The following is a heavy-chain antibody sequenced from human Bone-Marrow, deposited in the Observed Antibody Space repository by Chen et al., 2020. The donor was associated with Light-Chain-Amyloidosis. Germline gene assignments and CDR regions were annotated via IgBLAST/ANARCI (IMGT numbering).Heavy chain of an antibody. V-gene: IGHV5-51*01. CDR1: GYTFPNYW. J-gene: IGHJ4*02. Sequence: EVQLEQSGPEVKQPGESLKISCKGSGYTFPNYWIGWVRQMPGKGLEWMGVIYPDDSDARYSPSFEGKVTISADKSITTAYLQWRSLKASDTAMYYCARRRDGYNFDYWGQGTLVTVSS. CDR2: IYPDDSDA. D-gene: IGHD5-12*01. CDR3: ARRRDGYNFDY.